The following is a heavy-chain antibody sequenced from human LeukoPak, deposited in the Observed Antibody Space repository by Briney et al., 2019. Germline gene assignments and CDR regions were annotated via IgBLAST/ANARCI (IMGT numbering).Heavy chain of an antibody. Sequence: GASVKVSCKASGYTFTGCYMHWVRQAPGQGLEWMGRINPNSGGTNYAQKFQGRVTMTRDTSISTAYMELSRLRSDDTAVYYCARKRRVYYDSSGYRDYWGQGTLVTVSS. CDR3: ARKRRVYYDSSGYRDY. D-gene: IGHD3-22*01. CDR1: GYTFTGCY. V-gene: IGHV1-2*06. J-gene: IGHJ4*02. CDR2: INPNSGGT.